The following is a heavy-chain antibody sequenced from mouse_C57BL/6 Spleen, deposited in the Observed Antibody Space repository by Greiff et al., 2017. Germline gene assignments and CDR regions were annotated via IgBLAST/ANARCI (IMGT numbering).Heavy chain of an antibody. J-gene: IGHJ2*01. V-gene: IGHV1-39*01. CDR1: GYSFTDYN. CDR3: ARDYGSSYYFDY. CDR2: INPNYGTT. D-gene: IGHD1-1*01. Sequence: EVQLQESGPELVKPGASVKISCKASGYSFTDYNMNWVQQTPGKSLEWIGVINPNYGTTCYNQKFKGQATLTVDQSSSTAYMQLNSLTSEDSAVYYCARDYGSSYYFDYWGQGTTLTVSS.